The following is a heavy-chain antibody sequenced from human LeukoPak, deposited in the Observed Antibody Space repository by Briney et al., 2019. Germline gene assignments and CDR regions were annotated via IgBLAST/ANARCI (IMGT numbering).Heavy chain of an antibody. V-gene: IGHV3-53*01. CDR2: IYSGGST. D-gene: IGHD6-13*01. CDR1: GFTFSSYG. J-gene: IGHJ4*02. Sequence: GGSLRLSCAASGFTFSSYGMHWVRQAPGKGLEWVSVIYSGGSTYYADSVKGRFTISRDNSKNTLYLQMNSLRAEDTAVYYCARDSGIAAAEGYWGQGTLVTVSS. CDR3: ARDSGIAAAEGY.